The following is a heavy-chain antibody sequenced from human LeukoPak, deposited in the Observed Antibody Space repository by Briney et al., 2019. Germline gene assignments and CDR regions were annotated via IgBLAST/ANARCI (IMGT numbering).Heavy chain of an antibody. J-gene: IGHJ4*02. Sequence: SETLSLTCTVSGGSISSGDYYWSWIRQPPGKGLEWIGYIYYSGSTYYNPSLKSRVTISVDRSKNQFSLKLSSVTAADTAVYYCARNIVESTALDSWGQGTLVIVSS. D-gene: IGHD1-26*01. CDR1: GGSISSGDYY. V-gene: IGHV4-30-4*01. CDR2: IYYSGST. CDR3: ARNIVESTALDS.